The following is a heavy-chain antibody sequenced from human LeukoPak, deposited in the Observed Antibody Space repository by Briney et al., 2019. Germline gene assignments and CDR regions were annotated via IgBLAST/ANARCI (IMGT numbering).Heavy chain of an antibody. D-gene: IGHD3-10*01. CDR2: INPSGGST. Sequence: ASVKVSCKASGGTFSSYAISWVRQAPGQGLEWMGIINPSGGSTSYAQKFQGRVTVTRDTSTSTVYMELSSLRSEDTAVYYCARVRYGSGSQYYFDYWGQGTLVTVSS. J-gene: IGHJ4*02. CDR1: GGTFSSYA. V-gene: IGHV1-46*01. CDR3: ARVRYGSGSQYYFDY.